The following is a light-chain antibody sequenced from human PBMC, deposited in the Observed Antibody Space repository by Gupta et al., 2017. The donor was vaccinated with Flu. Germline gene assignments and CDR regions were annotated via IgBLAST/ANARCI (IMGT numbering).Light chain of an antibody. V-gene: IGLV2-14*01. Sequence: QSALTQPASVSGSPGQSITISCTGTSSDVGGYNYVSWYQQHPGKASKLMIYEVSNRPSGVSNRFSASKSGNTASPNISGHQAEDDAYYYYSSDTSSSTRVCGTGTKVTV. J-gene: IGLJ1*01. CDR3: SSDTSSSTRV. CDR2: EVS. CDR1: SSDVGGYNY.